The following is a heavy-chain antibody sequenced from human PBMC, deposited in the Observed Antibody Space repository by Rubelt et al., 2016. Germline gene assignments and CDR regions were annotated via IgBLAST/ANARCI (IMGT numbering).Heavy chain of an antibody. CDR1: GGSINDNNW. Sequence: SLTCAVSGGSINDNNWWSWVRQPPGKGLEWIGYSSYSGSTNYNPSLKSRVTISVDTSKNQFSLRLSSVTAADTAVYYCAKDGASSLWGQGTMVTVSS. V-gene: IGHV4-4*02. D-gene: IGHD3-16*01. CDR3: AKDGASSL. CDR2: SSYSGST. J-gene: IGHJ3*01.